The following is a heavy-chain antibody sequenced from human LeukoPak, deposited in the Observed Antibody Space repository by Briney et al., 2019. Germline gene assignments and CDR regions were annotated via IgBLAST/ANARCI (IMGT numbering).Heavy chain of an antibody. CDR3: AKAPTATSRYHYFYYMDV. CDR2: ISYSGGST. Sequence: PGGSLRLSCAASGFTFSSYAMHWVRQAPGKGLEWVSGISYSGGSTYSADSVKGRFTISRDNSKNTLFLQMNRLRAEDTAIYYCAKAPTATSRYHYFYYMDVWGKGTTVTIS. J-gene: IGHJ6*03. CDR1: GFTFSSYA. V-gene: IGHV3-23*01. D-gene: IGHD2-2*01.